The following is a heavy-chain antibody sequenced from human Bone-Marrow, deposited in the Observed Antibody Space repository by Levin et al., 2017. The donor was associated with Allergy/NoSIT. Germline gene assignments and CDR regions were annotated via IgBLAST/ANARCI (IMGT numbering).Heavy chain of an antibody. J-gene: IGHJ4*02. Sequence: PSETLSLNCVVDGYSIISDYFWGWIRQPPGKGPQWIGSINHAGNIYYKPSLMSRVTMSVDTSKNQFSLKVMSVTAADTAVYYCARIVGASHIDSWGQGTLVTVSS. CDR3: ARIVGASHIDS. D-gene: IGHD1-26*01. CDR1: GYSIISDYF. CDR2: INHAGNI. V-gene: IGHV4-38-2*01.